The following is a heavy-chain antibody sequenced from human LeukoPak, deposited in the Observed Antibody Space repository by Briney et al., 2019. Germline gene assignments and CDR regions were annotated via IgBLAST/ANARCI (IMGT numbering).Heavy chain of an antibody. Sequence: GGSLRLSCAASGFNVSTYAMSWVRQAPGKGLEWVSSIGGSDDSTYSADSVKGRFTISRDNSKNTLYLQMNSLRAEDTAVYYCAKEIWPTVTTPGWTYFDYWGQGALVTVSS. J-gene: IGHJ4*02. CDR3: AKEIWPTVTTPGWTYFDY. V-gene: IGHV3-23*01. CDR1: GFNVSTYA. CDR2: IGGSDDST. D-gene: IGHD4-17*01.